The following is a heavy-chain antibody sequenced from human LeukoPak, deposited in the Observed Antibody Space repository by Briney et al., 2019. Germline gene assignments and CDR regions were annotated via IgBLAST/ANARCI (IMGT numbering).Heavy chain of an antibody. V-gene: IGHV3-21*01. D-gene: IGHD3-3*01. Sequence: GGSLRLSCAASGFTFSSYSMNWVRQAPGKGLEWVSSISSSSSYIYYADSVKGRFTISRDNAKNSLYLQMNSLRAEDTGVYFCARTDDFWSGYSDYWGQGTLVTVSS. CDR3: ARTDDFWSGYSDY. CDR2: ISSSSSYI. J-gene: IGHJ4*02. CDR1: GFTFSSYS.